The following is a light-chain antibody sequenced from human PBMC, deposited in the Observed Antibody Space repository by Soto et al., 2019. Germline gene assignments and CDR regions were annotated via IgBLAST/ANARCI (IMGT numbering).Light chain of an antibody. J-gene: IGLJ1*01. V-gene: IGLV2-14*01. CDR1: SSDVGGYKY. Sequence: QSALTQPASVSGSPGQSITISCTGTSSDVGGYKYVSWYQQHPGKAPKHMIYEVSNRPSGVSNRFSASKSGNTASLTISGLQAEDEADYYCSSYTSSSTYVFGPGTKVTVL. CDR3: SSYTSSSTYV. CDR2: EVS.